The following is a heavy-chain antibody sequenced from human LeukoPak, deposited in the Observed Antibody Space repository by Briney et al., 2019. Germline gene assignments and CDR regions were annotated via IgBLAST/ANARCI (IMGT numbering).Heavy chain of an antibody. V-gene: IGHV4-59*01. Sequence: SETLSLTCTVSGGSISSYYWSWIRQPPGKGLEWIGYIYYSGSTNYNPSLKSRVTISVDTSKNQFSLKLSSVTAADTAVYYCARTLNWNFYYFDYWGQGTLVTVSS. CDR1: GGSISSYY. CDR3: ARTLNWNFYYFDY. CDR2: IYYSGST. J-gene: IGHJ4*02. D-gene: IGHD1-7*01.